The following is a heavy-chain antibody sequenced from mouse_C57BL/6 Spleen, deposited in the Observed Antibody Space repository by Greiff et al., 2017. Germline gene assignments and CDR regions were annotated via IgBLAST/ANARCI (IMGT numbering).Heavy chain of an antibody. CDR3: TTFYYGSSYPFAY. J-gene: IGHJ3*01. D-gene: IGHD1-1*01. Sequence: VQLKQSGAELVRPGASVKLSCTASGFNIKDYYMHWVKQRPEQGLEWIGRIDPEDGDTEYAPKFQGKATMTADTSSNTAYLQLSSLTSEDTAVYYCTTFYYGSSYPFAYWGQGTLVTVSA. CDR1: GFNIKDYY. CDR2: IDPEDGDT. V-gene: IGHV14-1*01.